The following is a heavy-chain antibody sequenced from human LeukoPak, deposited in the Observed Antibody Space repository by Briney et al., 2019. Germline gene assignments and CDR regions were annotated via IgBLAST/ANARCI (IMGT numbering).Heavy chain of an antibody. V-gene: IGHV3-21*01. CDR3: AISFTYYYGSGSPGY. D-gene: IGHD3-10*01. CDR2: ISSSSSYI. Sequence: GGSLRLSCAASGFTFSSYAMSWVRQAPGKGLEWVSSISSSSSYIYYADSVKGRFTISRDNAKNSLYLQMNSLRAEDTAVYYCAISFTYYYGSGSPGYWGQGTLVTVSS. J-gene: IGHJ4*02. CDR1: GFTFSSYA.